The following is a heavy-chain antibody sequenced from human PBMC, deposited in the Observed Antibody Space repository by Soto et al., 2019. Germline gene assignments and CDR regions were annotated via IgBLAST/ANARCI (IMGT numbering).Heavy chain of an antibody. V-gene: IGHV1-46*01. CDR1: GYTFTSYY. J-gene: IGHJ3*02. CDR3: ARGAYIVVVVAATQGDAFDI. Sequence: ASVKVSCKASGYTFTSYYMHWVRQAPGQGLEWMGIINPSGGSTSYAQKFQGRVTMTRDTSTSTVYMELSSLRSEDTAVYYCARGAYIVVVVAATQGDAFDIWGQGTMVTVSS. CDR2: INPSGGST. D-gene: IGHD2-15*01.